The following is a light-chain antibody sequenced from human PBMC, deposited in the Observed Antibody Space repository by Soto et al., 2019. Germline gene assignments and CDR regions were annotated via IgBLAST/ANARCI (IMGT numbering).Light chain of an antibody. J-gene: IGKJ2*01. CDR3: QQSYSSPYP. V-gene: IGKV1-39*01. CDR1: QSINTY. CDR2: AAS. Sequence: DIQMTQSPSSLSASVGDRVTITCRASQSINTYLNWYQHRPGKAPKLLIYAASNLQSGVPSRFSGSGSGTDFTLTISSLQAEDFATYFCQQSYSSPYPFGQGTKLEIK.